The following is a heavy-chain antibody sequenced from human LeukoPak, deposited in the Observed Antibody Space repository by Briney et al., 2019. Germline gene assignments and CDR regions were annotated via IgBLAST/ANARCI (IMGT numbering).Heavy chain of an antibody. V-gene: IGHV4-31*03. CDR3: AREKAGILRT. D-gene: IGHD3-10*01. J-gene: IGHJ5*02. Sequence: NPSETLSLTCTVSGGSISSGGYYWSWLRQHPGKGLEWIGYIYYSGSTYYNPSLKSRVTISVDTSKNQFSLKLSSVTAADTAVHYCAREKAGILRTWGQGTLVTVSS. CDR2: IYYSGST. CDR1: GGSISSGGYY.